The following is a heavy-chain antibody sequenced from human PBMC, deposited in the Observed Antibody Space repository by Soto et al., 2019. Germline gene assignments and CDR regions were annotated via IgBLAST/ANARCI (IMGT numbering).Heavy chain of an antibody. CDR1: GGTFSSYA. CDR2: LIPVFVTI. J-gene: IGHJ4*02. V-gene: IGHV1-69*01. Sequence: QVQLVQSGAEVKKPGSSVKVSCKTSGGTFSSYAINWVRQVPGQGHEWMGGLIPVFVTINYAKKFQDRVKITEAESTSTVYMELNSLRSEDTAVYFCAAKSGFPYYLDHWCQGNPVTVPS. CDR3: AAKSGFPYYLDH. D-gene: IGHD3-3*01.